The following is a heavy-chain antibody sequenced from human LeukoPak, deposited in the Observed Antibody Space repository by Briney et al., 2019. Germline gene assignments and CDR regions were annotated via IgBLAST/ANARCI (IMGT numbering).Heavy chain of an antibody. CDR3: ARDRYSSGWATAFDI. J-gene: IGHJ3*02. CDR2: IWYDGSNK. CDR1: GFIFNSYG. Sequence: GGSLRLSCAASGFIFNSYGMHWVRQAPGKGLEWVAVIWYDGSNKYYADSVKGRFTISRDNSKNMLYLQMNSLRAEDTAVYYCARDRYSSGWATAFDIWGQGTMVTVSS. D-gene: IGHD6-19*01. V-gene: IGHV3-33*01.